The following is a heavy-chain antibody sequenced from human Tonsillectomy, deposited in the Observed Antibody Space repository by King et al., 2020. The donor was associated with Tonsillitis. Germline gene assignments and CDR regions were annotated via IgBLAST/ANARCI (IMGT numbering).Heavy chain of an antibody. J-gene: IGHJ4*02. CDR1: GFTFSSYA. D-gene: IGHD3-22*01. CDR2: ISGRGDDT. Sequence: VQLVESGGGLVQPGGSLRLSCAASGFTFSSYAMSWVRQAPGKGLEWVSGISGRGDDTYYADSVKGRVTISRDNSKNTLYLQMNSLGAEDTAVYYCAKVPSSGYSSFDYWGQGTLVTVSS. CDR3: AKVPSSGYSSFDY. V-gene: IGHV3-23*04.